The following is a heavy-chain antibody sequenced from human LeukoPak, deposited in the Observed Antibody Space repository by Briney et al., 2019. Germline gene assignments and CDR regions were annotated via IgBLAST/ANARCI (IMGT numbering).Heavy chain of an antibody. V-gene: IGHV4-61*01. D-gene: IGHD1-7*01. CDR3: TRTGSTGGY. Sequence: SETLSLTCTVSGGSVSGGNYYCSWIRQSPGKGLEWIGYIHYSGSTVYNPSPKSRVTMSIDTSKNQFSLNLSSATAADTAVYYCTRTGSTGGYWGQGTLVTVSS. J-gene: IGHJ4*02. CDR2: IHYSGST. CDR1: GGSVSGGNYY.